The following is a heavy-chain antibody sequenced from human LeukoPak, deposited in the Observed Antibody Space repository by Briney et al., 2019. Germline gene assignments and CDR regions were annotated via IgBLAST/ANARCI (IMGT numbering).Heavy chain of an antibody. J-gene: IGHJ4*02. Sequence: PGGSLRLSCAPSGFTFSRYAMHWVRQAPGKGLEYVSAISSNGGSTYYANSVKGRFTISRDNSKNTLYLQMGSLRAEDMAVYYCASGLWLGELSFDYWGQGTLVTVSS. CDR2: ISSNGGST. CDR3: ASGLWLGELSFDY. D-gene: IGHD3-10*01. V-gene: IGHV3-64*01. CDR1: GFTFSRYA.